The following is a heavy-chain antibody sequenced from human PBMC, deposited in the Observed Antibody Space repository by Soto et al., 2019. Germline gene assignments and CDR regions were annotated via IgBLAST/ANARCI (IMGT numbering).Heavy chain of an antibody. CDR1: GFTFSSYA. CDR2: ISYDGSNK. V-gene: IGHV3-30-3*01. J-gene: IGHJ4*02. Sequence: QVQLVESGGGVVQPGRSLRLSCAASGFTFSSYAMHWVRQAPGKGLEWVAVISYDGSNKYYADSVKGRFTISRDNSKNTLYLQMTSLRAEDTAVYYCARAYSSSCYFDYWGQGTLVTVSS. D-gene: IGHD6-6*01. CDR3: ARAYSSSCYFDY.